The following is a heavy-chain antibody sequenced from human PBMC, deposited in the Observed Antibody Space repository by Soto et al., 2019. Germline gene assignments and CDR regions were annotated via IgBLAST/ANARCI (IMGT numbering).Heavy chain of an antibody. CDR1: GGSISSSSYY. Sequence: SETLSLTCTVSGGSISSSSYYWGWIRQPPGKGLEWIGSIYYSGSTYYNPSLKSRVTISVDTSKNQFSLKLSSVTAADTAVYYCARHVRGYCSGGSCSNWFDPWGQGTLVTVSS. J-gene: IGHJ5*02. CDR3: ARHVRGYCSGGSCSNWFDP. V-gene: IGHV4-39*01. CDR2: IYYSGST. D-gene: IGHD2-15*01.